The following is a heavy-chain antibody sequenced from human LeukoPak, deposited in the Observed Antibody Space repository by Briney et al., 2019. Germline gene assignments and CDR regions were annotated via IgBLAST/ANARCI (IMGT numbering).Heavy chain of an antibody. CDR3: ARDSNLPEEHIYYGSGSYSNPPLFFFSPPDY. D-gene: IGHD3-10*01. CDR2: IIPIFGTA. V-gene: IGHV1-69*05. CDR1: GGTFSSYA. J-gene: IGHJ4*02. Sequence: RASVKVSCKASGGTFSSYAISWVRQAPGQGLEWMGGIIPIFGTANYAQKFQGRVTITTDESTSTAYMELSSLRSEDTAVYYCARDSNLPEEHIYYGSGSYSNPPLFFFSPPDYRGQGTLVTVSS.